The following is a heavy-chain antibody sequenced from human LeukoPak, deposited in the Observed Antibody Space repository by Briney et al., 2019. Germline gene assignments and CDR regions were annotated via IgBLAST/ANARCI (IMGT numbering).Heavy chain of an antibody. J-gene: IGHJ4*02. CDR1: GFTFSSYC. Sequence: GGSLRLSCAASGFTFSSYCMNWVRQAPGKGLEWVANINQDGTDKYYVDSVRGRFTISRDNAKNSLYLQMNSLRAEDTALYYCARGTYFYASGSPETGYWGQGTLVPVSS. CDR2: INQDGTDK. V-gene: IGHV3-7*03. CDR3: ARGTYFYASGSPETGY. D-gene: IGHD3-10*01.